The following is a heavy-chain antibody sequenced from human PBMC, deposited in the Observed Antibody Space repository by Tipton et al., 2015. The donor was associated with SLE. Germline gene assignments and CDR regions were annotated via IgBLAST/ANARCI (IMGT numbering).Heavy chain of an antibody. CDR2: IYYSGST. V-gene: IGHV4-39*07. J-gene: IGHJ4*02. CDR3: ARVSGYSYGNDY. CDR1: GGSISSSSYY. D-gene: IGHD5-18*01. Sequence: TLSLTCTVSGGSISSSSYYWGWIRQPPGKGLEWIGSIYYSGSTYYNPSLKSRVTISVDTSKNQFSLKLSSVTAADTAVYYCARVSGYSYGNDYWGQGTLVIVSS.